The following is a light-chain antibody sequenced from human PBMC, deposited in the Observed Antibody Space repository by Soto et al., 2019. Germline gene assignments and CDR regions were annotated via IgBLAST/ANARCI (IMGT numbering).Light chain of an antibody. V-gene: IGKV3-20*01. Sequence: EIVMTQSPSTLSVPPGERATLSCRASQSVSSYLAWYQQKPGQAPRLLIYDASNRATCIPARFSGSGSGTDFTLTISRLEPEDFAVYYCQQYGSSGTFGQGTKVDIK. CDR1: QSVSSY. J-gene: IGKJ1*01. CDR3: QQYGSSGT. CDR2: DAS.